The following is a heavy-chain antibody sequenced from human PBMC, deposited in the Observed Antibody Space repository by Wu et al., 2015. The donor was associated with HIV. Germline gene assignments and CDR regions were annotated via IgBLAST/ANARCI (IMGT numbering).Heavy chain of an antibody. J-gene: IGHJ4*02. CDR2: IIPIFGSA. CDR1: GYTFTSYG. Sequence: QVQLVQSGAEVKKPGASVKVSCKASGYTFTSYGISWVRQAPGQGLEWLGGIIPIFGSAKYAQKFQGRVTITTDESTSTAYMELSSLRSDDTAVYYCASRPPDDGYNSGFEYWGQGTLITVSS. CDR3: ASRPPDDGYNSGFEY. V-gene: IGHV1-69*05. D-gene: IGHD6-19*01.